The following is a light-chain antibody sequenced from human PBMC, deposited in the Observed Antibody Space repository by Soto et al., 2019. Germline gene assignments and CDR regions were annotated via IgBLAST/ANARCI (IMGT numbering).Light chain of an antibody. CDR2: GAS. J-gene: IGKJ4*01. CDR1: RTINRK. CDR3: QQYYDYLPLI. V-gene: IGKV3-15*01. Sequence: EIVMTQSPATLSVSPGERATLSCRASRTINRKLTWYQQKPGQAPRLLISGASTRATGIPARFSGSGSGTEFTLTISSLESEDVAVYYCQQYYDYLPLIVGGGTKVEIK.